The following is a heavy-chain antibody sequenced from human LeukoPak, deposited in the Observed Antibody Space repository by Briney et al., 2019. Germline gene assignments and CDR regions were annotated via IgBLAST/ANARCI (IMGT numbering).Heavy chain of an antibody. J-gene: IGHJ2*01. CDR3: ARVVIGWFGESSDWYFDL. V-gene: IGHV3-53*01. CDR2: IYSGGST. D-gene: IGHD3-10*01. CDR1: GFTVSSNY. Sequence: GGSLRLSCAASGFTVSSNYMSWVRQAPGKGLEWVSVIYSGGSTYYADSVKGRFTVSRDNSKNTLYLQMNSLRAEDTAVYYCARVVIGWFGESSDWYFDLWGRGTLVTVSS.